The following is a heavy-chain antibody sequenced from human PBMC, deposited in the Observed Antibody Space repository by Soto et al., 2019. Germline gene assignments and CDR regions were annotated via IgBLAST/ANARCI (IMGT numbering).Heavy chain of an antibody. CDR2: INPNSGGT. CDR1: GYTFTGYY. Sequence: ASVKVSCKASGYTFTGYYMHWVRQAPGQGLEWMGWINPNSGGTNYAQKFQGRVTMTRDTSISTAYMELSRLRSDDTAVYYCARDHNGYYYGSGSPDYWGQGTLVTVYS. V-gene: IGHV1-2*02. CDR3: ARDHNGYYYGSGSPDY. D-gene: IGHD3-10*01. J-gene: IGHJ4*02.